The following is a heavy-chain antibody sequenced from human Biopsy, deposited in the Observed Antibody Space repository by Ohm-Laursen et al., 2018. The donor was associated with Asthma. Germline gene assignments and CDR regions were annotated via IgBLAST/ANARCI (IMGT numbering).Heavy chain of an antibody. CDR3: ARGKTWGRLYYFDY. J-gene: IGHJ4*02. V-gene: IGHV3-30-3*01. Sequence: SLRLSCAASGFTFHNYVMHWVRQAPGKGLEWVAGIFFDGSNKYYADSVKGRFTISRDNSKDTLYLQVNSLRGDDTAVYYCARGKTWGRLYYFDYWGQGTLVTVSS. CDR1: GFTFHNYV. CDR2: IFFDGSNK. D-gene: IGHD7-27*01.